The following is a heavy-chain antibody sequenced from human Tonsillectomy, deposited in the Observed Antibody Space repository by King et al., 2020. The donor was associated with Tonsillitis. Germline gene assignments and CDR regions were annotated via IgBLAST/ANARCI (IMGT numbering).Heavy chain of an antibody. V-gene: IGHV3-74*03. CDR2: INSDGSYS. D-gene: IGHD1-7*01. CDR1: GFTFSSYW. CDR3: ASYNWNYRDDY. J-gene: IGHJ4*02. Sequence: VQLVESGGGLVQPGGSLRLSCAASGFTFSSYWMYWVRQPPGKGPVWVSRINSDGSYSTHADSVKSRFTISRDNAKNTLYLQMNSLRAEDTAVYYCASYNWNYRDDYWGQGTLVTVSS.